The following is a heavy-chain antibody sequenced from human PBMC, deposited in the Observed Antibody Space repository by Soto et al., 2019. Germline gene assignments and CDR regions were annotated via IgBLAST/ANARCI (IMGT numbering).Heavy chain of an antibody. Sequence: QVQLVQSGAEVKKPGASVKVSCKASGYTFTGYYMHWVRQAPGQWLEWMGWINPNSGGTNYAQKFQGWVTMTRDTSISTAYMELSRLKSDDTAVYYCATGHSIGWLTLPHWGQGTLVTVSS. J-gene: IGHJ4*02. CDR3: ATGHSIGWLTLPH. CDR2: INPNSGGT. D-gene: IGHD6-19*01. CDR1: GYTFTGYY. V-gene: IGHV1-2*04.